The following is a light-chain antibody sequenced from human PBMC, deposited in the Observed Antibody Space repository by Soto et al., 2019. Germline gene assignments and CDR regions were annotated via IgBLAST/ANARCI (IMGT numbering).Light chain of an antibody. V-gene: IGKV4-1*01. CDR2: WAS. J-gene: IGKJ4*01. Sequence: DIVMTQSPDSLAVSLGERATINCKSSQSVLYSSNNKNYLAWYQQKPGQPPKLLIYWASTRESGVPDRFSGSGSGTDLTLTISSLQAEDVAVYYCQQYYSTPQTFGGGTKVEIK. CDR3: QQYYSTPQT. CDR1: QSVLYSSNNKNY.